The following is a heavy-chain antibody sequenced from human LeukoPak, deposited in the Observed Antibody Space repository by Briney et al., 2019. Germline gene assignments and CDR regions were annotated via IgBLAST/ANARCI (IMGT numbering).Heavy chain of an antibody. Sequence: ASVKVSCKASGYTFTSYYMHWVRQAPGQGLEWMGIINPSGGSTSYAQKFQGRVTMTRDMSTSTAYMELRSLRSDDTAVYYCARFYGSGRWFDYWGQGTLVTVSS. CDR1: GYTFTSYY. D-gene: IGHD3-10*01. J-gene: IGHJ4*02. V-gene: IGHV1-46*01. CDR3: ARFYGSGRWFDY. CDR2: INPSGGST.